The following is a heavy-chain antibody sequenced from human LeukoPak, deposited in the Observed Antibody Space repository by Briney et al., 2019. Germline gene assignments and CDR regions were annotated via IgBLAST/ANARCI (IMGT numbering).Heavy chain of an antibody. CDR3: ARDTDDFSSLDY. V-gene: IGHV3-21*01. J-gene: IGHJ4*02. Sequence: GGSLRLSCAASGFTVSGNYLSWVRQAPGKGLEWVSSISSSSSYIYYADSVKGRFTISRDNAKNSLYLQMNSLRAEDTAVYYCARDTDDFSSLDYWGQGTLVTVSS. CDR1: GFTVSGNY. CDR2: ISSSSSYI. D-gene: IGHD3-3*01.